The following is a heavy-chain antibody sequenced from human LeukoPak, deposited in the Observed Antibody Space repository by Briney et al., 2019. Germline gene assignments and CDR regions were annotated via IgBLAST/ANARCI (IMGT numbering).Heavy chain of an antibody. V-gene: IGHV5-51*01. CDR3: ARTSLGYCTNGVCSSHAAGLHFDY. J-gene: IGHJ4*02. Sequence: GESLKISCKGSGYSFTSYWIGWVRQMPGKGLEWMGIIYPGDSDTRDSPSFQGQVTISADKAISTAYLQWSSLKASDTAMYYCARTSLGYCTNGVCSSHAAGLHFDYWGQGTLVTVSS. D-gene: IGHD2-8*01. CDR1: GYSFTSYW. CDR2: IYPGDSDT.